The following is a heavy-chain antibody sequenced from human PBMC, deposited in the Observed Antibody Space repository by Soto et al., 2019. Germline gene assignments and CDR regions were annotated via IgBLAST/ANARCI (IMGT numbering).Heavy chain of an antibody. V-gene: IGHV1-69*08. J-gene: IGHJ5*02. CDR3: ARDGTTPSSGRGGYWFDP. Sequence: QVQLVQSGSEVKKPGSSVKVSCKASGGTFSSYTISSLRQAPGQGLEWMGRIIPILGIANYAQKFQGRVTITADKSTSTAYMELSSLRSEDTAVYYCARDGTTPSSGRGGYWFDPWGQGTLVTVSS. CDR2: IIPILGIA. D-gene: IGHD5-18*01. CDR1: GGTFSSYT.